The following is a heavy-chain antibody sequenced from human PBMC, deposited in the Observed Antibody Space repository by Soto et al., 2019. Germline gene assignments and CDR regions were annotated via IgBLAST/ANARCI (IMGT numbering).Heavy chain of an antibody. D-gene: IGHD3-22*01. CDR3: ARRYFDYYDSSGQYDY. V-gene: IGHV4-59*08. CDR1: GASISSYY. J-gene: IGHJ4*02. Sequence: PSETLSLTCTVSGASISSYYWSWIRQPPGKGLEWIGCIYYSGSTNYNPSLKSRATISVDTSKNQFSLKLSSVTAADTAVYYCARRYFDYYDSSGQYDYWGQGTLVTVSS. CDR2: IYYSGST.